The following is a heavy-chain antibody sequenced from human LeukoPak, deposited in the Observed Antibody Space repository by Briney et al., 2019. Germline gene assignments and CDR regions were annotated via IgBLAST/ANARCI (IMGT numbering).Heavy chain of an antibody. J-gene: IGHJ3*02. Sequence: SETLSLTCTVSGDSISGYYWSWIRQPPGKGLEWIGYLYYSGYTNYNPSLTSRVTISIDTSNNHFSLKLSSVTAADTAVCYCARGPLAYCGADCSVDAFDIWGQGTVVTVSS. D-gene: IGHD2-21*02. V-gene: IGHV4-59*08. CDR2: LYYSGYT. CDR3: ARGPLAYCGADCSVDAFDI. CDR1: GDSISGYY.